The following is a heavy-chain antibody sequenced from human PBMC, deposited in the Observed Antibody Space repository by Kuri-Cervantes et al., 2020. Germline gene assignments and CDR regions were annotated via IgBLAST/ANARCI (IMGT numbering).Heavy chain of an antibody. CDR3: ASIAEIKYTTTHDY. CDR2: ISSSSSYI. D-gene: IGHD6-13*01. CDR1: GFAFNSYT. V-gene: IGHV3-21*01. J-gene: IGHJ4*02. Sequence: GGSLRLSCAASGFAFNSYTMNWVRQVPGKGLEWVSSISSSSSYIFYADSVKGRFTISRDNAKNTLYLQMNSLRAEDTAVYYCASIAEIKYTTTHDYWGQGTLVTVSS.